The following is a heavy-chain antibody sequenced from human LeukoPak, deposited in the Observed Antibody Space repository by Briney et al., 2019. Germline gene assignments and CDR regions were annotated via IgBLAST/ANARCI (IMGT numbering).Heavy chain of an antibody. J-gene: IGHJ4*02. D-gene: IGHD4-17*01. CDR1: GGTFSSYA. CDR2: IIPILGIA. V-gene: IGHV1-69*04. CDR3: ARDLDYGDFDY. Sequence: SVKVSCKASGGTFSSYAISWVRQAPGQGLEWMGRIIPILGIANYAQKFQGRVTITADKSTSTAYMELSSLRSEDTAVYYCARDLDYGDFDYWGQGTLVTVSS.